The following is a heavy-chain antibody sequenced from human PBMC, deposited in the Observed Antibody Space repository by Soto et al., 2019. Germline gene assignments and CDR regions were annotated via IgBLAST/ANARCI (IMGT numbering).Heavy chain of an antibody. J-gene: IGHJ6*02. D-gene: IGHD2-2*01. CDR1: GGTFSSYA. CDR3: ARVLVVPAAIASDYYYGMDV. CDR2: IIPIFGTA. V-gene: IGHV1-69*01. Sequence: QVQLVQSGAEVKQPGSSVKVSCKASGGTFSSYAISWVRQAPGQGLEWMGGIIPIFGTANYAQKFQGRVTITADESTSTAYMELSSLRSEDTAVYYCARVLVVPAAIASDYYYGMDVWGQGTTVTVSS.